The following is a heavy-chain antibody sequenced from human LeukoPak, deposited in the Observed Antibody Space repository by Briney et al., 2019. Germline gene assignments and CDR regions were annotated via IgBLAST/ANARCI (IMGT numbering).Heavy chain of an antibody. CDR3: ARGGSFPNYFDY. V-gene: IGHV4-59*08. Sequence: PSETLSLTCTVSGGSISSYYWSWIRQPPGKGLEWIGYIYYSGSTNYNPSLKSRVTISVDTSKNQFSLKLSSVAAADTAVYYCARGGSFPNYFDYWGQGTLVTVSS. CDR2: IYYSGST. CDR1: GGSISSYY. D-gene: IGHD1-26*01. J-gene: IGHJ4*02.